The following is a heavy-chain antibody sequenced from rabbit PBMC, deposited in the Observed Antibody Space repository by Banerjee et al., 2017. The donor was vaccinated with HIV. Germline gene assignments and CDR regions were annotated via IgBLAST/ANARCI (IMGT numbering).Heavy chain of an antibody. J-gene: IGHJ6*01. Sequence: QEQLVESGGGLVQPEGSLTLTCTASGFSFSSCYDMSWVRQAPGKGLEWIACIDAGASGNTDYASWAKGRFTISKASSTTVTLQMTSLTAADTATYFCGKYSYDDYGVIHWWGQGTLVTVS. CDR2: IDAGASGNT. D-gene: IGHD2-1*01. V-gene: IGHV1S45*01. CDR3: GKYSYDDYGVIHW. CDR1: GFSFSSCYD.